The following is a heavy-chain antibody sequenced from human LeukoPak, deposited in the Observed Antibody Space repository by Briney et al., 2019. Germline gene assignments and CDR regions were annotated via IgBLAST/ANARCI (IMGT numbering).Heavy chain of an antibody. D-gene: IGHD3-22*01. Sequence: ASVKVSCKASGYTFTTYNINWVRQAPGQGLEWMGWMNPNSGNTGYAQKFQGRVTITRNTSISTAYMELSSLRSEDTAVYYCARGSYYDSSGYYGVFDYWGQGTLVTVSS. J-gene: IGHJ4*02. CDR2: MNPNSGNT. CDR1: GYTFTTYN. V-gene: IGHV1-8*03. CDR3: ARGSYYDSSGYYGVFDY.